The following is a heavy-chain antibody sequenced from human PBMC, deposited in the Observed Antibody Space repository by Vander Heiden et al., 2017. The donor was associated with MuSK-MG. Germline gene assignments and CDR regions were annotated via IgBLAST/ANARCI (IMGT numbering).Heavy chain of an antibody. D-gene: IGHD6-19*01. V-gene: IGHV1-69*01. J-gene: IGHJ3*02. Sequence: QVQLVQSGAEVKKPGSSVKVSCKASGGTFSSYAISWVRQAPGQGLEWMGGIIPIFGTANYAQKFQGRVTITADESTSTAYMELSSLRSEDTAVYYWAREKEQWLVRGGAFDIWGQGTMVTVSS. CDR2: IIPIFGTA. CDR3: AREKEQWLVRGGAFDI. CDR1: GGTFSSYA.